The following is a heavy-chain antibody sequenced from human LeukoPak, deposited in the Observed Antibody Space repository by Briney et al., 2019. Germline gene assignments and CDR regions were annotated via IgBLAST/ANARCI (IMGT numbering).Heavy chain of an antibody. CDR2: INPSGAST. D-gene: IGHD5-18*01. V-gene: IGHV1-46*01. CDR3: ARDRGYSYGGTRYWFDP. Sequence: ASVKIFCKASGYTFTSYYIHWVRQAPGQGLEWMGIINPSGASTTSAQKFQGRVTMTRDTSTSTVYMELSSLRSEDTAVYYCARDRGYSYGGTRYWFDPWGQGTLVIVSS. J-gene: IGHJ5*02. CDR1: GYTFTSYY.